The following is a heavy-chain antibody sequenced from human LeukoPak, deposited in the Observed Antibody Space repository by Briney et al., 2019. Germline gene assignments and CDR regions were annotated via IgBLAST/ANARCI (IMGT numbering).Heavy chain of an antibody. CDR1: GYTFTGYY. J-gene: IGHJ3*02. Sequence: ASVKVSCKASGYTFTGYYMHWVRQAPGQGLEWMGWTNPNSGGTNYAQKFQGRVTMTRDTSISTAYMELSRLRSDDTAVYYCARDALLAAAAPDAFDIWGQGTMVTVPS. CDR2: TNPNSGGT. D-gene: IGHD6-13*01. V-gene: IGHV1-2*02. CDR3: ARDALLAAAAPDAFDI.